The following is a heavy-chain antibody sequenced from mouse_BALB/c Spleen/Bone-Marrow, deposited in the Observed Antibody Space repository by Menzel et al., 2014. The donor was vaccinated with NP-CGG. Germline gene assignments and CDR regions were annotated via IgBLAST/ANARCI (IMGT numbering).Heavy chain of an antibody. CDR3: ARDKGRVFFDY. CDR1: GLTFTDYY. V-gene: IGHV7-3*02. CDR2: IRNKANGYTT. J-gene: IGHJ2*01. Sequence: EVKLVESGGGLVQPGGSLRLSCATSGLTFTDYYMNWVRQPPGKALEWLGFIRNKANGYTTEYSASVKSRFTISRDNSQNILYLQMNTLRADDSATYYCARDKGRVFFDYWGQGTTLTVSS.